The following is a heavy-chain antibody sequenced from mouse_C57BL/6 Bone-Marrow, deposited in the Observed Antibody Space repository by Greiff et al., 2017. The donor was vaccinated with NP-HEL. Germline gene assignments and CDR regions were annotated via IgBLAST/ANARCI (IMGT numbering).Heavy chain of an antibody. Sequence: VQLQQPGAELVKPGASVKLSCTASGYTFTSYWMHWVKQRPGQGLEWIGMISPNSDSTTYNENVKSKATLTVDKSASTAYMQLSSLTSEDSAVYYCARRVGYYDACFAYWCQGNLVTVSA. CDR1: GYTFTSYW. D-gene: IGHD2-3*01. J-gene: IGHJ3*01. V-gene: IGHV1-64*01. CDR3: ARRVGYYDACFAY. CDR2: ISPNSDST.